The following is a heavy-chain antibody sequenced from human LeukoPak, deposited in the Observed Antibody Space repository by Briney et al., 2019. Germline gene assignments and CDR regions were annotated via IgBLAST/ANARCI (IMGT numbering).Heavy chain of an antibody. CDR3: AIGSSFDGYCSAGACDAGYYDS. CDR2: INHRGSS. D-gene: IGHD2-15*01. CDR1: GESFSAYF. V-gene: IGHV4-34*01. Sequence: SETLSLTCAVYGESFSAYFWTWIREAPGKPLEYIGEINHRGSSHYNPSLKARVTLSLDTSKNQCSLKLTSVTAADTAVYYCAIGSSFDGYCSAGACDAGYYDSWGQGTPVTVSS. J-gene: IGHJ4*02.